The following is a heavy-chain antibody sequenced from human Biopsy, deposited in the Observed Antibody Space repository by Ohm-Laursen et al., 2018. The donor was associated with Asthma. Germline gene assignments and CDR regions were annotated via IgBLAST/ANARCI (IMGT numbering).Heavy chain of an antibody. V-gene: IGHV1-69*01. J-gene: IGHJ4*02. D-gene: IGHD2-2*01. CDR3: ARKAGSCISRTCYSLDF. CDR1: GGTFNTYV. CDR2: INSVFGTT. Sequence: SSVKVSCKSLGGTFNTYVIGWVRQAPGQGLEWMGGINSVFGTTTYPQKFQDSVTITSDDSTSTVYMELSSLRSEDTAVYYCARKAGSCISRTCYSLDFWGQGTLVTVSS.